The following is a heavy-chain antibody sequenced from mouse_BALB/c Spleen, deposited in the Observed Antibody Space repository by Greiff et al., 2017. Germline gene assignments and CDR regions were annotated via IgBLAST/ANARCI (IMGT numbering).Heavy chain of an antibody. CDR3: ARADGYYGFAY. J-gene: IGHJ3*01. V-gene: IGHV1-54*01. CDR1: GYAFTNYL. CDR2: INPGSGGT. D-gene: IGHD2-3*01. Sequence: VQLQQSGAELVRPGTSVKVSCKASGYAFTNYLIEWVKQRPGQGLEWIGVINPGSGGTNYNEKFKGKATLTADKSSSTAYMQLSSLTSDDSAVYFCARADGYYGFAYWGQGTLVTVSA.